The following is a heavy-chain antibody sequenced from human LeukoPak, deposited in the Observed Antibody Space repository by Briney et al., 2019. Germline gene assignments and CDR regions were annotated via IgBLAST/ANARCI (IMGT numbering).Heavy chain of an antibody. Sequence: PSETLSLTCTVSGGSISSYYWSWIRQPPGKGLEWIGYIYYSGSTNYNPSLKSRVTISVDTSKNQFSLKLSSVTAADTAVYYCARGSKAAAGDWGQGTLVTVSS. V-gene: IGHV4-59*08. D-gene: IGHD6-13*01. CDR3: ARGSKAAAGD. CDR2: IYYSGST. J-gene: IGHJ4*02. CDR1: GGSISSYY.